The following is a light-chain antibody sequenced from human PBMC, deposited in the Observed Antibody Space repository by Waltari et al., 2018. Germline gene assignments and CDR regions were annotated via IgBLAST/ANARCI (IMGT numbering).Light chain of an antibody. CDR2: GNN. J-gene: IGLJ3*02. V-gene: IGLV1-40*01. Sequence: QSVLTQPPSVSGAPGQRVPISCTGSRTNIGAGSDVHWYQQLPGIAPKLLIFGNNNRPSGVPERFSGSKSDASASLAISGLQAEDEADYYCQSYDSSLGVVLFGGGTKLTVL. CDR1: RTNIGAGSD. CDR3: QSYDSSLGVVL.